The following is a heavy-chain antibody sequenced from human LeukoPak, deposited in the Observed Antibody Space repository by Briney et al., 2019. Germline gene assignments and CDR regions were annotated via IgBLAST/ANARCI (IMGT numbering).Heavy chain of an antibody. CDR1: GYTFTGYY. CDR3: ATIELRNFDWLVFDY. D-gene: IGHD3-9*01. CDR2: INPNSGGT. J-gene: IGHJ4*02. V-gene: IGHV1-2*04. Sequence: ASVKVSCKASGYTFTGYYMHWVRQAPGQGLEWMGWINPNSGGTNYAQKFQGWVTMTRDTSISTACMELSRLRSDDTAVYYCATIELRNFDWLVFDYWGQGTLLSVSS.